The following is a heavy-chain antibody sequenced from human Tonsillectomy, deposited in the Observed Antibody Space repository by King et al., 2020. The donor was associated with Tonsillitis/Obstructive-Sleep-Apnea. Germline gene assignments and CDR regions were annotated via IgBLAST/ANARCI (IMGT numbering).Heavy chain of an antibody. V-gene: IGHV3-33*01. Sequence: VQLVESGGGVVQPGRSLRLSCAASGFTFSSYGMHWVRQAPGKGLVWVAVIWYDGSNKYYADSLKGRFTISRDNSKNTLYLQMNSLRAEDTAVYYCARDQTLTIFGVDYDAFDIWGQGTMVTVSS. CDR2: IWYDGSNK. D-gene: IGHD3-3*01. CDR1: GFTFSSYG. CDR3: ARDQTLTIFGVDYDAFDI. J-gene: IGHJ3*02.